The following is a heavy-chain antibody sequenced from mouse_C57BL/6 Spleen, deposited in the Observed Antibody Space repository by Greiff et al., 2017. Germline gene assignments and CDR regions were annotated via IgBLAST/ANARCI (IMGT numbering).Heavy chain of an antibody. CDR1: GYTFTSYW. D-gene: IGHD1-2*01. Sequence: QVQLQQSGAELAKPGASVKLSCKASGYTFTSYWMHWVKQRPGQGLEWIGYINPSSGYTKYNQKFKDKATLTADKSSSTAYMQLSSLTYEDSAVYYCARESTAHYYAMDYWGQGTSVTVSS. J-gene: IGHJ4*01. CDR3: ARESTAHYYAMDY. CDR2: INPSSGYT. V-gene: IGHV1-7*01.